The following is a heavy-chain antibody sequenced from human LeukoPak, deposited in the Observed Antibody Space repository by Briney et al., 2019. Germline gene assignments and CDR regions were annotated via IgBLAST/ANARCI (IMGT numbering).Heavy chain of an antibody. CDR3: ARGTPYSSSWEFDY. Sequence: ASAKVSCKASGYTFTSYGISWVRQAPGQGLEWMGWLSAYNGNTNYAQKLQGRVTMTTDTSTSTAYMVLRSLRSDDTAVYYCARGTPYSSSWEFDYWGQGTLVTVSS. CDR1: GYTFTSYG. V-gene: IGHV1-18*04. D-gene: IGHD6-13*01. CDR2: LSAYNGNT. J-gene: IGHJ4*02.